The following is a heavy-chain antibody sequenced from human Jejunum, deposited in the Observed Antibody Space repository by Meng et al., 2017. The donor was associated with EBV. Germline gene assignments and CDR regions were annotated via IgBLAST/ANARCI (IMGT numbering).Heavy chain of an antibody. J-gene: IGHJ4*02. Sequence: VQLLGSGGGLVEPGGSLRLSCIANGFTFSSYAMSWVRQAPGKGLEWVSGISGSGSNTYYADSVKGRFSISRDNSKNTLSLQLSSLRADDTAVYYCAKDFYYDTRALFGHWGQGTLVTVSS. V-gene: IGHV3-23*01. D-gene: IGHD3-22*01. CDR2: ISGSGSNT. CDR3: AKDFYYDTRALFGH. CDR1: GFTFSSYA.